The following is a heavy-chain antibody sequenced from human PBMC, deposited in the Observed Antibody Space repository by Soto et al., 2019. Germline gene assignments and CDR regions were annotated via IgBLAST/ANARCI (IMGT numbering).Heavy chain of an antibody. CDR2: IYYSGST. Sequence: SETLSLTCTVSGGSISSGGYYWSWIRQHPGKGLEWIGYIYYSGSTYYNPSLKSRVTISVDTSKNQFSLKLSSVTAADTAVYYCARGLRSPYDFWSGYDHYYYYMDVWGKGTTVTVSS. CDR1: GGSISSGGYY. D-gene: IGHD3-3*01. CDR3: ARGLRSPYDFWSGYDHYYYYMDV. J-gene: IGHJ6*03. V-gene: IGHV4-31*03.